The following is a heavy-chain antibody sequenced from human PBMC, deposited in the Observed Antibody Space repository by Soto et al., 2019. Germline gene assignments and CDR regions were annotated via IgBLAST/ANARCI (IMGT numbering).Heavy chain of an antibody. Sequence: PSETLSLTCTVSGGSISSYYWSWIRQPPGKGLEWIGYIYYSGSTNYNPSLKSRVTISVDTSNNQFSLKLSSVTAADTAVYYCAREVAAYCSSTSCYTGNYYYGMDFWGQGTTVTVSS. V-gene: IGHV4-59*12. CDR2: IYYSGST. J-gene: IGHJ6*02. CDR1: GGSISSYY. CDR3: AREVAAYCSSTSCYTGNYYYGMDF. D-gene: IGHD2-2*02.